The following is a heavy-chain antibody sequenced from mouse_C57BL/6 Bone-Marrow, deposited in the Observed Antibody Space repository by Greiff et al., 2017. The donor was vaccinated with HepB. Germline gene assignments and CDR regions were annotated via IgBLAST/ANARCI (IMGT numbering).Heavy chain of an antibody. Sequence: QVQLQQSGAELVRPGASVTLSCKASGYTFTDYEMHWVKQTPVHGLEWIGAIDPETGGTAYNQKFKGKAILTADKSSRTAYMELRSLTSEDSAVYYCTRHWFAYWGQGTLVTVSA. CDR2: IDPETGGT. V-gene: IGHV1-15*01. J-gene: IGHJ3*01. CDR3: TRHWFAY. CDR1: GYTFTDYE.